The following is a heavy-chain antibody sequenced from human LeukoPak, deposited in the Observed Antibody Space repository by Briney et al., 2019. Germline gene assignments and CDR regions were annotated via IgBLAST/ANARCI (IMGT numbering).Heavy chain of an antibody. CDR2: IYYSGTT. V-gene: IGHV4-31*03. Sequence: SQTLSLTCTVSGGSISSGGYYWSWIRQHPGKGLEWIGYIYYSGTTNYNPSLKSRLTMSLDTSKKHLSLRLTSVSAADTAVYYCARHLRSFPDYWGQGTLVTVSS. CDR1: GGSISSGGYY. D-gene: IGHD3-3*02. CDR3: ARHLRSFPDY. J-gene: IGHJ4*02.